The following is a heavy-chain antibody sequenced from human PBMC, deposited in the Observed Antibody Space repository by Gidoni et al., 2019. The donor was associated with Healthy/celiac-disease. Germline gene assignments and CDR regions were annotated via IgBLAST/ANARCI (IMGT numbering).Heavy chain of an antibody. CDR3: ARHWRRGWLGSGSYYG. CDR1: GDSISSSSYY. D-gene: IGHD3-10*01. V-gene: IGHV4-39*01. Sequence: QLQLQESGPGLVKHSATLSLTCPVSGDSISSSSYYWGWIRQPPGKGLEWIGSFYYRGSTYSTPSFKSRVTISVDPSKNPFSLKLSSVTAADTVVYYCARHWRRGWLGSGSYYGWGQGTLVTVSS. CDR2: FYYRGST. J-gene: IGHJ4*02.